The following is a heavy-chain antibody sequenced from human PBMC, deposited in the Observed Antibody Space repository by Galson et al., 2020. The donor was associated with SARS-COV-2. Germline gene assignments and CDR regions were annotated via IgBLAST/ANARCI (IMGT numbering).Heavy chain of an antibody. CDR2: ISGSGGST. V-gene: IGHV3-23*01. CDR3: ASPTPAMATIEDFDESAFDI. Sequence: GESLKISCAASGFTFSSYAMSWVRQAPGKGLEWVSAISGSGGSTYYADSVKGRFTISRDNSKNTLYLQTNSLRAEDMAVYYCASPTPAMATIEDFDESAFDIWGQGTMVTVSS. D-gene: IGHD5-12*01. J-gene: IGHJ3*02. CDR1: GFTFSSYA.